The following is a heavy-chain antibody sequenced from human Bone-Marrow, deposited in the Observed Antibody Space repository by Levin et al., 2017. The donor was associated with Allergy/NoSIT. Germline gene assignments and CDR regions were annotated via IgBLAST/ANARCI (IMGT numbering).Heavy chain of an antibody. Sequence: GESLKISCAASGFTFSSYWMSWVRQAPGKGLEWVANIKQDGSEKYYVDSVKGRFTISRDNAKNSLYLQMNSLRAEDTAVYYCARVLENIVVVPALKWNWFDPWGQGTLVTVSS. CDR1: GFTFSSYW. CDR2: IKQDGSEK. V-gene: IGHV3-7*03. D-gene: IGHD2-2*01. J-gene: IGHJ5*02. CDR3: ARVLENIVVVPALKWNWFDP.